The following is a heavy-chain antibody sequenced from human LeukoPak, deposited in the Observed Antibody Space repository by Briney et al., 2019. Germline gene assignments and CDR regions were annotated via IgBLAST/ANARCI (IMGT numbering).Heavy chain of an antibody. D-gene: IGHD1-26*01. Sequence: GGSLRLSCAASGFIFSSYAMSWVRQAPGKRLEWVCGISGRGDITFYADSLKGRFTISRDNSNNTLYLQMTSLGAEDTAVYYCAQGRGDVGDPSGFDIWGQGTMVTVSS. CDR2: ISGRGDIT. CDR3: AQGRGDVGDPSGFDI. J-gene: IGHJ3*02. V-gene: IGHV3-23*01. CDR1: GFIFSSYA.